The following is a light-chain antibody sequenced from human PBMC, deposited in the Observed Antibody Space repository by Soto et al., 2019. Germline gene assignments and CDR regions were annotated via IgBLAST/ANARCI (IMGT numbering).Light chain of an antibody. Sequence: QSVLTQPPSASGTPGQRVTIPCSGTHSNIGRNSVNWYLQLPGTAPRLLIFSSNQRPLGVPDRFSGSRSGTSASLAITGLRSEDDAYYYCAAWDDCLNGRVFGGGTKVTVL. CDR2: SSN. J-gene: IGLJ3*02. CDR3: AAWDDCLNGRV. CDR1: HSNIGRNS. V-gene: IGLV1-44*01.